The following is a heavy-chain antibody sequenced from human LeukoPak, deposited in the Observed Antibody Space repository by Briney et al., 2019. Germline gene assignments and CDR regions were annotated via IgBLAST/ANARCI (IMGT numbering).Heavy chain of an antibody. V-gene: IGHV4-39*01. CDR3: ARQGGYGRRYYYMDV. CDR2: IYYSGST. D-gene: IGHD5-12*01. J-gene: IGHJ6*03. Sequence: SETLSLTCTVSGGSISSSSYYWGWIRQPPGKGLEWIGSIYYSGSTYYNPSLKSRVTISVDTSKNQFSLKLSSVTAADTAVYYCARQGGYGRRYYYMDVWGKGTTVTISS. CDR1: GGSISSSSYY.